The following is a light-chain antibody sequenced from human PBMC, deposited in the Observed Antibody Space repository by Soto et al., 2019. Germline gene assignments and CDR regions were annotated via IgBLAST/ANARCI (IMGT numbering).Light chain of an antibody. CDR1: QSVSSD. CDR3: QRRSA. Sequence: EIVLTQSPATLSLSPGERATLSCRASQSVSSDLAWYQQKPGQAPRLLIYDASSKATGIPARFSGSGSGTDFTLTISGLVPEDFGVYYCQRRSAFGGGTKVEIK. V-gene: IGKV3-11*01. J-gene: IGKJ4*01. CDR2: DAS.